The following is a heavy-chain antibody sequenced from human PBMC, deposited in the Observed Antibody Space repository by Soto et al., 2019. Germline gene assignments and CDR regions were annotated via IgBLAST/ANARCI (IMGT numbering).Heavy chain of an antibody. Sequence: PGASLKISCKGSGYSFASYWIGWVRQMPGKGLEWMGIIYPGDSDTRYSPSFQGQVTISADKSISTAYLQWSSLKASDTAMFYCARLYDSSAYYSDFDYWGQGTLVTVSS. CDR2: IYPGDSDT. J-gene: IGHJ4*02. V-gene: IGHV5-51*01. CDR1: GYSFASYW. D-gene: IGHD3-22*01. CDR3: ARLYDSSAYYSDFDY.